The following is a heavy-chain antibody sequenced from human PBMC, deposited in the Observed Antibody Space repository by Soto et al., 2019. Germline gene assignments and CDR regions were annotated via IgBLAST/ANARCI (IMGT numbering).Heavy chain of an antibody. CDR2: IYYSGST. J-gene: IGHJ4*02. Sequence: TVADGNISSGDYYWSWIKKPPGKGLEWIGYIYYSGSTYYNPSLKSRVTISVDTSKNQFSLKLSSVTAADTAVYYCARAVEMATIEIDYWGQGTLVTVSS. CDR1: DGNISSGDYY. D-gene: IGHD5-12*01. CDR3: ARAVEMATIEIDY. V-gene: IGHV4-30-4*01.